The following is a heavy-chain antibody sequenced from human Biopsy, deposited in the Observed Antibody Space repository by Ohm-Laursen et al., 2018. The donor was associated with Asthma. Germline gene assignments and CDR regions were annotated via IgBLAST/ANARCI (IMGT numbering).Heavy chain of an antibody. J-gene: IGHJ4*01. CDR1: EFTFGDYW. D-gene: IGHD3-10*01. CDR3: ARDFTIGSGSPFHF. V-gene: IGHV3-7*01. Sequence: GSLRLSCAASEFTFGDYWMSWVRQVPGKGLEWVANIKHDGTEKNHVDSLKGRFTISRDNAKSSLHLQMSSLRAEDTAVYFCARDFTIGSGSPFHFWGPGTLVTVSS. CDR2: IKHDGTEK.